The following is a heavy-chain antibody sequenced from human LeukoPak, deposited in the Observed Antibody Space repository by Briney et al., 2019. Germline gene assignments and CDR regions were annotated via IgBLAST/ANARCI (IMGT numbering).Heavy chain of an antibody. CDR2: ISYDGSIK. V-gene: IGHV3-30-3*01. Sequence: GGSLRLSCTASGFSFSNFAMHWVRQAPGKGLEWVAVISYDGSIKSYTDSVKGRFTISRDNSKNTLYLQMNSLRAEDTAVYYCARGRNYYDSSARDAFDIWGQGTMVTVSS. CDR1: GFSFSNFA. CDR3: ARGRNYYDSSARDAFDI. D-gene: IGHD3-22*01. J-gene: IGHJ3*02.